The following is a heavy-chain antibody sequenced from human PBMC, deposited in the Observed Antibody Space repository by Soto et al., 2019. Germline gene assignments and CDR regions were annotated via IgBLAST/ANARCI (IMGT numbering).Heavy chain of an antibody. Sequence: QVQLVQSGAEVKRTGASVKVSCKASGYTFTNYGMSWVRQAPGQGLDWMGWISTDNAITNTAQKVQGRVTMATDTSTATAYMELECLRFDDTAVYYCARVRGPSMSVDGGAFDHWGQGTVVTVSS. CDR3: ARVRGPSMSVDGGAFDH. CDR1: GYTFTNYG. D-gene: IGHD5-12*01. V-gene: IGHV1-18*01. J-gene: IGHJ4*01. CDR2: ISTDNAIT.